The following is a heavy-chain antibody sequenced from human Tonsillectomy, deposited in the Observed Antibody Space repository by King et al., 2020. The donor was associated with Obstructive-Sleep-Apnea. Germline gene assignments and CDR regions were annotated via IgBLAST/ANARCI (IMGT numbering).Heavy chain of an antibody. V-gene: IGHV4-34*01. CDR1: GGSFSGYY. J-gene: IGHJ5*02. CDR3: ARGLHVLRYFDWLQTNWFDP. CDR2: INHSGST. D-gene: IGHD3-9*01. Sequence: VQLQQWGAGLLKPSETLSLTCAVYGGSFSGYYWSWIRQPPGKGLEWIGEINHSGSTNYNPSLKSRVTISVDTSKNQFSLKLSSVTAADTAVYYCARGLHVLRYFDWLQTNWFDPWGQGTLVTVSS.